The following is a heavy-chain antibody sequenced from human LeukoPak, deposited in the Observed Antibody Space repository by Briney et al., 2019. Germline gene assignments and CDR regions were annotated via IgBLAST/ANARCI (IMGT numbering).Heavy chain of an antibody. CDR2: IYHSGST. V-gene: IGHV4-38-2*02. CDR1: GYSISSGYY. D-gene: IGHD3-10*01. J-gene: IGHJ4*02. CDR3: ARGLGGNYFDY. Sequence: SETLSLTCTVSGYSISSGYYWGWIRQPPGKGLEWIGSIYHSGSTYYNPSLKSRVTISVDTSKNQFSLKLSSVTAADTAVYYCARGLGGNYFDYWGQGTLVTVSS.